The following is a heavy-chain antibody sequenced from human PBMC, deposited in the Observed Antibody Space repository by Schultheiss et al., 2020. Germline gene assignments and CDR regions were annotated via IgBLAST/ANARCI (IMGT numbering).Heavy chain of an antibody. J-gene: IGHJ4*02. CDR3: ARMEGTMIVIY. CDR1: GFTFSSYA. Sequence: GGSLRLSCAASGFTFSSYAMSWVRQAPGKGLEWVSAISSNGGSTYYADSVKGRFTISRDNSKNTLYLQMNSLRAEDTAVYYCARMEGTMIVIYWGQGTLVTVSS. D-gene: IGHD3-22*01. CDR2: ISSNGGST. V-gene: IGHV3-23*01.